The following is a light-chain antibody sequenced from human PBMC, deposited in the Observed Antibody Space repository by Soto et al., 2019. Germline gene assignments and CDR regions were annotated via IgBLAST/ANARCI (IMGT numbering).Light chain of an antibody. Sequence: DIQMTQSPSTLSASVGDRVTIACRASQSINTWLAWYQQKPGKAPNLLIYKASSLQTGVPSRFSGSASGTEFTLTISSLQPDDFATYYCQQYNSYPYTFGQGTKLEIK. V-gene: IGKV1-5*03. CDR1: QSINTW. J-gene: IGKJ2*01. CDR3: QQYNSYPYT. CDR2: KAS.